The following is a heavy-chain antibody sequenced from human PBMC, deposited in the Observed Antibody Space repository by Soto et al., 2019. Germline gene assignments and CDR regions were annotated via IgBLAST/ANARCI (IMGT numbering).Heavy chain of an antibody. Sequence: LVKVSCKASGGTFSSYAISWVRQAPGQGLEWMGGIIPIFGTANYAQKFQGRVTITADESTSTAYMELSSLRSEDTAVYYCARGFSSSWYAGEFDPWGQGTLVTVSS. V-gene: IGHV1-69*13. CDR3: ARGFSSSWYAGEFDP. CDR2: IIPIFGTA. J-gene: IGHJ5*02. CDR1: GGTFSSYA. D-gene: IGHD6-13*01.